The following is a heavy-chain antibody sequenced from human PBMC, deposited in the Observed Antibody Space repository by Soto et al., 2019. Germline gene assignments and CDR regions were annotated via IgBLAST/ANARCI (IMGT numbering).Heavy chain of an antibody. CDR1: GYSLTSGYP. J-gene: IGHJ4*02. CDR3: VRVYGRSSCFFDS. D-gene: IGHD6-6*01. CDR2: IYHSGTT. V-gene: IGHV4-38-2*01. Sequence: PSETLSLTCGVSGYSLTSGYPCGCIRQPPGKGLEWIGTIYHSGTTYYNPSLMSRVTMSVDTSKNQSSLKVTSATAADTAVYFCVRVYGRSSCFFDSWGQGTLVTVSS.